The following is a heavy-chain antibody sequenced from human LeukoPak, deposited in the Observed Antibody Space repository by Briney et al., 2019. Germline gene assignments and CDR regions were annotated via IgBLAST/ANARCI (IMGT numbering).Heavy chain of an antibody. CDR2: IYSGGST. CDR1: GFTVSSNY. V-gene: IGHV3-53*01. Sequence: GGSLRLSCAASGFTVSSNYMSWVRQAPGKGLEWVSVIYSGGSTYYADSVKGRFTISRDNSKNTLYLQMNSLRAEDTAVYYCATWKGGYYFDFWGQGTLVTVSS. CDR3: ATWKGGYYFDF. J-gene: IGHJ4*02. D-gene: IGHD1-1*01.